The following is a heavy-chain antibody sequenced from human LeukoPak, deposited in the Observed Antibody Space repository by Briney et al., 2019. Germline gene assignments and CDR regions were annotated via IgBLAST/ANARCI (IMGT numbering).Heavy chain of an antibody. CDR3: ARAGVENQRTGTFRNWFDP. Sequence: SETLSLTCAVYGGSFSGYYWSWIRQPPGKGLEWIGEINHSGSTNYNPSLKSRVTISVDTSKNQFSLKLSSVTAADTAVYYCARAGVENQRTGTFRNWFDPWGQGTLVTVSS. CDR2: INHSGST. J-gene: IGHJ5*02. D-gene: IGHD1-7*01. V-gene: IGHV4-34*01. CDR1: GGSFSGYY.